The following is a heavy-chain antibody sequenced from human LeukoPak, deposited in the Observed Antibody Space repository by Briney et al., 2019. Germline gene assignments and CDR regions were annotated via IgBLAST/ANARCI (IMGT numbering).Heavy chain of an antibody. V-gene: IGHV1-46*01. CDR1: GYTFTSYY. CDR3: ASSPLLDYYDSSGYYDY. CDR2: INPSGGST. D-gene: IGHD3-22*01. Sequence: ASVKVSCKASGYTFTSYYMHWVRQAPGQGLEWMGIINPSGGSTSYAQKFQGRVTMTRDMPTSTVYMELSSLRSEDTAVYYCASSPLLDYYDSSGYYDYWGQGTLVTVSS. J-gene: IGHJ4*02.